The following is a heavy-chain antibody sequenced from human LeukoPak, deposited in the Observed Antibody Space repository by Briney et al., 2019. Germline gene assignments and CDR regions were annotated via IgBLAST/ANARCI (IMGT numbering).Heavy chain of an antibody. Sequence: ESGGSLRLSCAASGFTFRNYDMHWVRQAPGKGLEWVAFTSYDGTHKYSADSVKGRFTISRDNSKNTLYLQMSSLRAEDTAVYYCARAAQGYSYGYPLDYWGQGTLVTVSS. D-gene: IGHD5-18*01. J-gene: IGHJ4*02. V-gene: IGHV3-33*08. CDR2: TSYDGTHK. CDR3: ARAAQGYSYGYPLDY. CDR1: GFTFRNYD.